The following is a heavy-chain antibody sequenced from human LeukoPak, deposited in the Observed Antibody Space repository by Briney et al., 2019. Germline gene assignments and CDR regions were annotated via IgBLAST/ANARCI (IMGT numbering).Heavy chain of an antibody. CDR2: IRYDGSNK. V-gene: IGHV3-30*02. CDR3: AKEQWLINSFDN. Sequence: GGSLRLSCAASGFTFSSYGMHWVRQAPGKGLEWVAFIRYDGSNKYYADSVKGRFTISRDNSKNTLYLEVKSLRVEDTGVYYCAKEQWLINSFDNWGQGTLVTVSS. CDR1: GFTFSSYG. D-gene: IGHD6-19*01. J-gene: IGHJ4*02.